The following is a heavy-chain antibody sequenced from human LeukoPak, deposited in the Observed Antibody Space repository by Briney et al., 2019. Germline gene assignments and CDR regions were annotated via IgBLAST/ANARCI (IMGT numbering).Heavy chain of an antibody. D-gene: IGHD2-15*01. CDR1: GGSFSGYY. J-gene: IGHJ5*02. CDR2: INHSGST. Sequence: KSSETLSLTCAVYGGSFSGYYWSWIRQPPGKGLEWIGEINHSGSTNYNPSLKSRVTISVDTSKNQFSLKLSSVTAADTAVYYCARQVCSGGSCFENWFDPWGQGTLVTVSS. V-gene: IGHV4-34*01. CDR3: ARQVCSGGSCFENWFDP.